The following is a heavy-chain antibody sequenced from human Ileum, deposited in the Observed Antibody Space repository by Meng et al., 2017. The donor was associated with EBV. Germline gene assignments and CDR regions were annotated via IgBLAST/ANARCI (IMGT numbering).Heavy chain of an antibody. D-gene: IGHD1-26*01. Sequence: QVQLVPSGAEVKMPWASIKLSCNASGYTFTGYAIHWVRQAPGQRLEWMGWINPGSGNTKYSQKFQGRVTITRDTSATTVYMDLSSLRSEDTAVFYCARDGGFSVGATKYDYWGQGALVTVSS. CDR2: INPGSGNT. J-gene: IGHJ4*02. V-gene: IGHV1-3*01. CDR3: ARDGGFSVGATKYDY. CDR1: GYTFTGYA.